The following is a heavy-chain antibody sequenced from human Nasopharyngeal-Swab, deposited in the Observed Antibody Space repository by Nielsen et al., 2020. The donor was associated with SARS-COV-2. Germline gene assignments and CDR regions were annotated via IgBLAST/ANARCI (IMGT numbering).Heavy chain of an antibody. V-gene: IGHV3-48*03. D-gene: IGHD3-22*01. CDR2: ISSSGSTI. CDR3: ARDDSRPHVGAFDI. J-gene: IGHJ3*02. Sequence: GESLKISCAASGFTFSSYEMNWVRQAPGKGLEWVSYISSSGSTIYYADSVKGRFTISRDNAKNSLYLQMNSLRAEDTAVYYCARDDSRPHVGAFDIWGQGTMVTVSS. CDR1: GFTFSSYE.